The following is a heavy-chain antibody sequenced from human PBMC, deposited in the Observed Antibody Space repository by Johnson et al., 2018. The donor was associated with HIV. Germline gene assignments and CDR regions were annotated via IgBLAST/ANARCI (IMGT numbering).Heavy chain of an antibody. CDR3: ARAANVVLPAGTFAI. D-gene: IGHD2-2*01. V-gene: IGHV3-30*03. J-gene: IGHJ3*02. CDR2: ISFDGSNK. CDR1: GFTFSSYW. Sequence: QVQLVESGGGLVQPGGSLRLSCAASGFTFSSYWMSWVRQAPGKGLEWLALISFDGSNKYYADSVKGRFTISRDNSKNTLYLQMNSLRAEDTAGYYCARAANVVLPAGTFAIGGQGTMVTVSS.